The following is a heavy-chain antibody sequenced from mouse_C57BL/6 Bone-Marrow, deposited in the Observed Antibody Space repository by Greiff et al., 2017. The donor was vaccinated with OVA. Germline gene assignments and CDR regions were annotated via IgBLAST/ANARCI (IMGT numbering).Heavy chain of an antibody. Sequence: VQLQQSGPELARPWASVKISCQAFYTFSRRVHFAIRDTNYWMQWVKQRPGQGLEGIGAIYPGNGDTSYIQQFKGKATLTASKSSSTAYRQLSSLTSEVSAVYYCAVTSFYAMDYWGQGTSVTVSS. CDR2: GQGLEGIG. CDR1: YTFSRRVH. J-gene: IGHJ4*01. D-gene: IGHD2-12*01. CDR3: SEVSAVYYCAVTSFYAMDY. V-gene: IGHV1-87*01.